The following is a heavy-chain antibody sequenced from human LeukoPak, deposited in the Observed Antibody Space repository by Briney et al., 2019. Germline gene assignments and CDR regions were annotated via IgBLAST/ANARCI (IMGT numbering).Heavy chain of an antibody. D-gene: IGHD6-19*01. V-gene: IGHV1-46*01. Sequence: ASVKVSCKASGYTFTGYYMHWVRQAPGQGLEWMGVINPSGGSTTYAQKFQGRVTMTTDTSTSTAYMELRSLRSDDTAVYYCARDFGARGWFDYWGQGTLVTVSS. J-gene: IGHJ4*02. CDR1: GYTFTGYY. CDR2: INPSGGST. CDR3: ARDFGARGWFDY.